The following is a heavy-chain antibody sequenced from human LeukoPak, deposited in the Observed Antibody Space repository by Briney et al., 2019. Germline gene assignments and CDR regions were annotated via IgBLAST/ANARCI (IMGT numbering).Heavy chain of an antibody. Sequence: SETLSLTCAVYGGSFSGYYWSWIRQPPGKGLEWIGEINHSGSTNYNPSLKSRVTISVDASKNQFSLKLSSVTAADTAVYYCAREVRIEMTTTKGCWFDPWGQGTLVTVSS. CDR1: GGSFSGYY. CDR2: INHSGST. CDR3: AREVRIEMTTTKGCWFDP. J-gene: IGHJ5*02. V-gene: IGHV4-34*01. D-gene: IGHD1-26*01.